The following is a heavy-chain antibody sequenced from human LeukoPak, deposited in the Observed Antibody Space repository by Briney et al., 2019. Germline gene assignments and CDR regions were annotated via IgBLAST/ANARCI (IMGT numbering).Heavy chain of an antibody. J-gene: IGHJ5*02. CDR2: MYSGGDT. CDR1: GFTVSDNY. V-gene: IGHV3-53*01. D-gene: IGHD6-13*01. CDR3: ARDAPQVSVAGVLAS. Sequence: PGGSLRLSCAASGFTVSDNYMSWVRQAPGKGLEWVSVMYSGGDTYYANSVKGRFTFSRDISKNTLYLQMNGLRTEDTAMYYCARDAPQVSVAGVLASWGQGTLVTVSS.